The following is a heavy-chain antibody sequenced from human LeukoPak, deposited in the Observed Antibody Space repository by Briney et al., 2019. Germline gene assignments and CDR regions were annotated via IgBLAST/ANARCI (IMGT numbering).Heavy chain of an antibody. Sequence: PGGSLRLSCAASGFTFSGYWMSWVRQAPGKGLEWVANINQDGSEKYYVDSVKGRFTISRDNAKNSLYLQMGSLRAEDTAVYYCARSRWCDYWGQGTLVTVSS. CDR1: GFTFSGYW. CDR2: INQDGSEK. D-gene: IGHD4-23*01. J-gene: IGHJ4*02. V-gene: IGHV3-7*04. CDR3: ARSRWCDY.